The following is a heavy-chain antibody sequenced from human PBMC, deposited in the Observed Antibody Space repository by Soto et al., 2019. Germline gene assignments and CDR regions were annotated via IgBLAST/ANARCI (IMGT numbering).Heavy chain of an antibody. CDR1: GYTFRNYG. CDR2: VSAYNRNS. J-gene: IGHJ4*02. Sequence: QVQLVQSGSEVKKPGASVRVTCKASGYTFRNYGISWVREAPGQGREWMGWVSAYNRNSNYAQKFEDRVIMTADTATSTAYLELRGLRPDDTAIYYCARDRQWEPLLYWGQGTLVTVSS. D-gene: IGHD1-26*01. CDR3: ARDRQWEPLLY. V-gene: IGHV1-18*01.